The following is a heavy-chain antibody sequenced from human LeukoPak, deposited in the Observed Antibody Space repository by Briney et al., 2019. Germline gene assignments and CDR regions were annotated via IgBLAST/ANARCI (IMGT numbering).Heavy chain of an antibody. CDR3: ARRVVGATDD. Sequence: PSETLSLTCTVSGGSISSSSYYWGWIRQPSGKGLEWIGSIYYSGSTYYNPSLKSRVTISVDTSKNQFSLKLSSVTAADTAVYYCARRVVGATDDWGQGTLVTVSS. V-gene: IGHV4-39*01. CDR2: IYYSGST. D-gene: IGHD1-26*01. J-gene: IGHJ4*02. CDR1: GGSISSSSYY.